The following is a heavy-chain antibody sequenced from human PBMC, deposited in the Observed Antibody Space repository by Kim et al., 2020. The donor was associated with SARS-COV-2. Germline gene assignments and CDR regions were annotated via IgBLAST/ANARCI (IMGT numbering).Heavy chain of an antibody. J-gene: IGHJ4*02. CDR2: TYYRSKWYN. CDR3: ARDRGGGGGATPSTLDY. Sequence: SQTLSLTCAISGDRVSSNSAAWHWIRPSPSRGLEWLGRTYYRSKWYNDYAVSVKSRITINPDTSKNQFSLQLNSVTPEDTAVYYCARDRGGGGGATPSTLDYWGQGTLVTVSS. V-gene: IGHV6-1*01. D-gene: IGHD1-26*01. CDR1: GDRVSSNSAA.